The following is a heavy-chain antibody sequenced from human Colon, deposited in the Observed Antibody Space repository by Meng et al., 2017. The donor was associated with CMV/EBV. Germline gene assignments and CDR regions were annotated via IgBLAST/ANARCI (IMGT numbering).Heavy chain of an antibody. CDR2: IRYDGTKA. V-gene: IGHV3-30*02. J-gene: IGHJ4*02. CDR3: AKEFVLGTHLDH. CDR1: GFTFNTFG. D-gene: IGHD2-21*02. Sequence: SWSASGFTFNTFGMHWVRQAPGKGLEWVAFIRYDGTKADYADSVTGRFTISRDNAKSSLHLQMTSLRAEDTAVYYCAKEFVLGTHLDHWGQGTLVTVSS.